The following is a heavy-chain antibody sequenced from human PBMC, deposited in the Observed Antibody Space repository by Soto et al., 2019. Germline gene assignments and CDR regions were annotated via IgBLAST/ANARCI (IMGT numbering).Heavy chain of an antibody. CDR3: AKKGRVCRGATCDSSDYYYPMDV. CDR1: GLTFSSYA. V-gene: IGHV3-23*01. J-gene: IGHJ6*02. D-gene: IGHD2-15*01. Sequence: EVQVLESGGGLVQPGGSLRLSCAASGLTFSSYAMIWVRQAPGKGLEWVSAISGSGDSTYYADSVKGRFTISRDNSKNTLYLQMNSLRAEDTAVYFCAKKGRVCRGATCDSSDYYYPMDVWGQGTTVTVFS. CDR2: ISGSGDST.